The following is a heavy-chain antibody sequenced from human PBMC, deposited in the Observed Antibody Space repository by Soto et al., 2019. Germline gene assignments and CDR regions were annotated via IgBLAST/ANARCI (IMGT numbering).Heavy chain of an antibody. CDR1: GGSISISSYY. V-gene: IGHV4-39*01. Sequence: SETLSLTCSVSGGSISISSYYLGLIRQPPGMGPEWIGSIDYSGSTYYNPSLKTRVTISVDTSKNQFSLRLSSVTASDTAVYYCARHSASVGVPFTFWGLGTLVTVSS. CDR3: ARHSASVGVPFTF. CDR2: IDYSGST. J-gene: IGHJ4*02. D-gene: IGHD1-26*01.